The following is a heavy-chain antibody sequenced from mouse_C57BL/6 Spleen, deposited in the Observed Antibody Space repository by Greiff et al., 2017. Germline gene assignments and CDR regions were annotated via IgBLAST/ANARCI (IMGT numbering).Heavy chain of an antibody. Sequence: QVQLQQSGPGLVAPSQSLSITCTVSGFSLTSYGVDWVRQSPGKGLEWLGVIWGVGSTNYNSALKSRLSISKDTSKSQVFLKMNSLQTDDTAMYYCARSYGYDDGWFAYWGQGTLVTVSA. J-gene: IGHJ3*01. CDR1: GFSLTSYG. D-gene: IGHD2-2*01. CDR3: ARSYGYDDGWFAY. CDR2: IWGVGST. V-gene: IGHV2-6*01.